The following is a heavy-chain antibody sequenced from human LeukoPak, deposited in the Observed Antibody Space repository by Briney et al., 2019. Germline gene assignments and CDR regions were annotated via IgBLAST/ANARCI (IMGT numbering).Heavy chain of an antibody. J-gene: IGHJ4*02. CDR3: ARGGVQTYYDILTGYYPYYFDY. CDR2: VNPNSGNT. D-gene: IGHD3-9*01. Sequence: ASVKVSCKASGYTFTRYDINWVRQATGQGLEWMGWVNPNSGNTGYAQKIQGRVTMTRNTSISTAYMELSSLRSEDTAVYYCARGGVQTYYDILTGYYPYYFDYWGQGTLVTVSS. V-gene: IGHV1-8*01. CDR1: GYTFTRYD.